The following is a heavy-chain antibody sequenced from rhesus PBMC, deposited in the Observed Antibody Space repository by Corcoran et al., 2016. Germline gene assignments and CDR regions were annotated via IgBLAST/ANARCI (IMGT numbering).Heavy chain of an antibody. CDR3: ARDRPSLYSSWAPYFDY. CDR2: ISGSGGRT. J-gene: IGHJ4*01. D-gene: IGHD6-13*01. V-gene: IGHV4-173*01. CDR1: GGSISSNY. Sequence: QVQLQESGPGLVKPSETLSLTCAVSGGSISSNYCSWIRQPPGKGLEWIGRISGSGGRTAYTPARKSRVTISTEQSKNQFSLKLSSVTGADTAVYYCARDRPSLYSSWAPYFDYWGQGVLVTVSS.